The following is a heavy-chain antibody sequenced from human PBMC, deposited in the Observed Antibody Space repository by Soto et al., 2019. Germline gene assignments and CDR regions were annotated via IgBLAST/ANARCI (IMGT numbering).Heavy chain of an antibody. CDR1: GYTFTSYC. CDR2: INPRGAGP. J-gene: IGHJ5*02. Sequence: QVQLVQSGAEVRKPGASVRVSCKASGYTFTSYCLHWVRQDPGQGLEWMGRINPGQARAWMGIINPRGAGPGYAQKCKDRVTMTVDTSTSTVYMELSNLRAEDTAMYYCARSPPWGSALGGWFDPWGQGTLVTVSS. CDR3: ARSPPWGSALGGWFDP. V-gene: IGHV1-46*01. D-gene: IGHD3-16*01.